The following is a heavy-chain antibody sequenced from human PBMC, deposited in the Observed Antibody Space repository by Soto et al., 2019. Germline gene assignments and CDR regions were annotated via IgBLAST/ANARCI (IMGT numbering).Heavy chain of an antibody. J-gene: IGHJ5*02. CDR3: ARDLSPYSDYYDESSSETWFDP. CDR2: ISKSGSII. Sequence: QVQLVESGGGLVQPGGSLRLSCAASGFSFSDYYMSWIRQPPGKGLEWVSYISKSGSIIHYADSVKGRFTISRDNAKNSLYLQMNSLRAEDTALYYCARDLSPYSDYYDESSSETWFDPWGQGNLVTVSS. CDR1: GFSFSDYY. D-gene: IGHD3-22*01. V-gene: IGHV3-11*01.